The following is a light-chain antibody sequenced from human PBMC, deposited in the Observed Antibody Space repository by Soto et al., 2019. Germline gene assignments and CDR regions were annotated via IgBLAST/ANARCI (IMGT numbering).Light chain of an antibody. CDR1: SSNIGSNT. V-gene: IGLV1-44*01. CDR3: AAWDDSLIGYV. Sequence: QCALTQPPSASGTPGQRVTISCSGSSSNIGSNTVNWYQQLPGTAPKLLIYSNDQRPSGVPDRFSGSKSGTSASLAISGLQSEDEADYYCAAWDDSLIGYVFGTGTKVTVL. J-gene: IGLJ1*01. CDR2: SND.